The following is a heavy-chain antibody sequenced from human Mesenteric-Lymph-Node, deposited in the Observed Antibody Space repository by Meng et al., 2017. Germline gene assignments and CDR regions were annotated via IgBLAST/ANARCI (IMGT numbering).Heavy chain of an antibody. CDR3: AIQPQIISLGDY. V-gene: IGHV1-69*01. Sequence: QGQLVQSGCEVKKRGSSVKVACKASGGTFSSYAISWVRQSPGQGLEWMGGIIPIFGTANYAQKFQGRVTITADESTSTAYMELSSLRSEDTAVYYCAIQPQIISLGDYWGQGTLVTVSS. CDR2: IIPIFGTA. J-gene: IGHJ4*02. CDR1: GGTFSSYA. D-gene: IGHD1-1*01.